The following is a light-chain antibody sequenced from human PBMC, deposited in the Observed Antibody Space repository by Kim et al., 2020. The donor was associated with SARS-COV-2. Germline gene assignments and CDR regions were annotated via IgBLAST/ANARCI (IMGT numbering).Light chain of an antibody. J-gene: IGKJ1*01. Sequence: EIVLTQSPVTLSLSPGERATLSCRASQSVSSSYLAWYQQKPGQAPRLLIYGASSWATGIPDRFSGSGSGTDFTLTISRLEPEDFAVYYCQQYGSSPGTFGQGTNVDIK. V-gene: IGKV3-20*01. CDR3: QQYGSSPGT. CDR2: GAS. CDR1: QSVSSSY.